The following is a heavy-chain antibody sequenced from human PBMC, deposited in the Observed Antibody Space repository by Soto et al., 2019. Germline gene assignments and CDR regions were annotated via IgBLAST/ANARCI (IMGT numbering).Heavy chain of an antibody. J-gene: IGHJ6*02. D-gene: IGHD3-3*01. CDR1: GYSFTSYW. V-gene: IGHV5-51*01. CDR2: IYPGDSDT. CDR3: ARHRRYDFWSGYFDLNYYGMDV. Sequence: PGESLKISCKGSGYSFTSYWIGWVRQMPGKGLEWMGIIYPGDSDTRYSPSFQGQVTISADKSISTAYLQWSSLKASDTAMYYCARHRRYDFWSGYFDLNYYGMDVCGQGTTVTVSS.